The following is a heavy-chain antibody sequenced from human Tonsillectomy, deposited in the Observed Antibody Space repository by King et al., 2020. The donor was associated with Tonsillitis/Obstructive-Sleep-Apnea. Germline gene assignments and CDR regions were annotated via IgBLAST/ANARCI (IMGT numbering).Heavy chain of an antibody. J-gene: IGHJ4*02. CDR3: ARDLSHSKFGELLSHDY. V-gene: IGHV1-18*01. CDR2: ISAYNGNT. Sequence: QLVQSGAEVKKPGASVKVSCKASGYTFTSYGISWVRQAPGQGLEWMGWISAYNGNTNYAQKLQGSVTMTTDTSTSTAYMELRSLRSDDTAVYYCARDLSHSKFGELLSHDYWGQGTLVTVPS. CDR1: GYTFTSYG. D-gene: IGHD3-10*01.